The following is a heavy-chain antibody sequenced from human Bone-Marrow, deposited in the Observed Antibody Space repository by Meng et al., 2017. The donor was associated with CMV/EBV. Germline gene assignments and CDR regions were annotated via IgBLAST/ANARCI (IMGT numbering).Heavy chain of an antibody. V-gene: IGHV3-15*01. Sequence: GESLKISCAASGFTFSSYWMSWVRQAPGKGLEWVGRIKSKTDGGTTDYAAPVKGRFTISRDDSKNTLYLQMNSLKTEDTAVYYCTTASDMRSAYYFDYWGQGNLVNVDS. J-gene: IGHJ4*02. CDR2: IKSKTDGGTT. D-gene: IGHD6-6*01. CDR3: TTASDMRSAYYFDY. CDR1: GFTFSSYW.